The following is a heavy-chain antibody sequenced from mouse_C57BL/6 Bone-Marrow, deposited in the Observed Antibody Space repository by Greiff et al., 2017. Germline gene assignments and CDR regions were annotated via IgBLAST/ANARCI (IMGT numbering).Heavy chain of an antibody. D-gene: IGHD2-3*01. Sequence: VQLQQSGPELVKPGASVKISCKASGYSFTGYYMNWVKQSPEKSLEWIGEINPSTGGTTYNQKFKAKATLTVDKSSSTAYMQLKSLTSEDSAVYYCARGYDGYYGAMDYWGQGTSVTVSS. CDR2: INPSTGGT. CDR3: ARGYDGYYGAMDY. CDR1: GYSFTGYY. J-gene: IGHJ4*01. V-gene: IGHV1-42*01.